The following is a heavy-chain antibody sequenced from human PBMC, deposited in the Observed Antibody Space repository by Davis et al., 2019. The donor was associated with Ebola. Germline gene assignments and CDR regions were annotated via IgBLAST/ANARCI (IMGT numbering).Heavy chain of an antibody. J-gene: IGHJ4*02. CDR1: GFIYTDYW. CDR2: IEQHGSAT. D-gene: IGHD3-16*02. V-gene: IGHV3-7*01. CDR3: ATDRFIGFQY. Sequence: GESLKISCAASGFIYTDYWMSWVRPAPGEGLEWVANIEQHGSATQYVDSVKGRFTISRDNAKNSLYLQMDSLRAEDTAVYYCATDRFIGFQYWGQGALVIVSS.